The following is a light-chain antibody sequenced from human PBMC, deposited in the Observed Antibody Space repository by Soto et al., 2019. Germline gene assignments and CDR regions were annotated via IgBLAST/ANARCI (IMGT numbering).Light chain of an antibody. V-gene: IGKV3-20*01. CDR1: QSGSSN. CDR3: HQYGNSPLT. Sequence: EIVMTQSPATLSVSPGERATLSCRASQSGSSNLAWYQQKPGQAPRLLIVGASSRATGIPDRFSGGGSGTDFTLTISRLEREDFALYYCHQYGNSPLTFGGGTTVEIK. CDR2: GAS. J-gene: IGKJ4*01.